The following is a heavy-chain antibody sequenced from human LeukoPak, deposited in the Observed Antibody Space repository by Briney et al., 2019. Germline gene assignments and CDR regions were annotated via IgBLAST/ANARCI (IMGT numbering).Heavy chain of an antibody. CDR2: INPNSGGT. Sequence: ASVKVSCKGSGYIFTNFGINWVRQAPGQGLERMGWINPNSGGTNYAQKFQGWVTMTRDTSISTAYMELSRLRSDDTAVYYCARDYCSSTSCSNWFDPWGQGTLVTVSS. J-gene: IGHJ5*02. D-gene: IGHD2-2*01. V-gene: IGHV1-2*04. CDR1: GYIFTNFG. CDR3: ARDYCSSTSCSNWFDP.